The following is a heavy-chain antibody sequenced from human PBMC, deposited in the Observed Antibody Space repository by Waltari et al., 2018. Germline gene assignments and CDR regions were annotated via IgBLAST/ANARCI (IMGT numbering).Heavy chain of an antibody. CDR2: IYTSGST. CDR3: ARTAVVGVGADAFDI. J-gene: IGHJ3*02. V-gene: IGHV4-4*07. Sequence: QVQLQESGPGLVKPSETLSLTCTVSGGSISSYYWTWIRQPAGKGLEWIGRIYTSGSTNYNPSLKSRVTMSVDTSKNQFSLKLSSVTAADTAVYYCARTAVVGVGADAFDIWGQGTMVTVSS. CDR1: GGSISSYY. D-gene: IGHD1-26*01.